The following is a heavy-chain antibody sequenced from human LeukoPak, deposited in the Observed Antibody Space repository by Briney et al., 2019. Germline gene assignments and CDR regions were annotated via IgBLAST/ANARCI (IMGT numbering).Heavy chain of an antibody. CDR2: INPNSGGT. Sequence: ASVKVSCKASGYTFTGYYMHWVRQAPGQGLEWMGWINPNSGGTNYAQKFQGRVTMTRDTSISTAYMELSRLRSDDTAVYYCARIPTTAYYYDSSGLNWFDPWGQGTLVTVSS. V-gene: IGHV1-2*02. J-gene: IGHJ5*02. CDR1: GYTFTGYY. CDR3: ARIPTTAYYYDSSGLNWFDP. D-gene: IGHD3-22*01.